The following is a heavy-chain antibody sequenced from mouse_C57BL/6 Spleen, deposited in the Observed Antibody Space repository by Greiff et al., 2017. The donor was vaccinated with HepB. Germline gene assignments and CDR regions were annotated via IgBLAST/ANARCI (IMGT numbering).Heavy chain of an antibody. D-gene: IGHD2-3*01. CDR1: GYSITSGYY. J-gene: IGHJ4*01. Sequence: EVKLEESGPGLVKPSQSLSLTCSVTGYSITSGYYWNWIRQFPGNKLEWMGYISYDGSNNYNPSLKNRISITRDTSKNQFFLKLNSVTTEDTATYYCARGGIYDGYFYAMDYWGQGTSVTVSS. CDR3: ARGGIYDGYFYAMDY. V-gene: IGHV3-6*01. CDR2: ISYDGSN.